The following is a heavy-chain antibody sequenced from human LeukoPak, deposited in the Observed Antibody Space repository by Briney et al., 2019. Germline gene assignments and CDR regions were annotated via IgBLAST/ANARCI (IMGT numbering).Heavy chain of an antibody. CDR2: INPNSGGT. Sequence: ASVTVSCKASGYTFTGYYMHWVRQAPGQGLEWMGWINPNSGGTNYAQKFQGRVTMTRDTSISTAYMELSRLRSDDTAVYYCARDKDYYGSGSYSYYFDYWGQGTLVTVSS. CDR3: ARDKDYYGSGSYSYYFDY. V-gene: IGHV1-2*02. J-gene: IGHJ4*02. CDR1: GYTFTGYY. D-gene: IGHD3-10*01.